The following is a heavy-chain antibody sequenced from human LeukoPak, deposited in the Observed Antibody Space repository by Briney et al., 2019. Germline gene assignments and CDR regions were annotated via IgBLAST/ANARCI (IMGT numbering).Heavy chain of an antibody. Sequence: PGGSLRLSCAASGFTFSTYAMSWVHQAPGKGLEWVSVISGSGVRTYYADSVKGRFTISRDNPKNTLYLQMNSLRAKDTAVYYCAKDGKFGGGSPGDAFDIWGQGTMVTVSS. J-gene: IGHJ3*02. D-gene: IGHD3-16*01. CDR1: GFTFSTYA. V-gene: IGHV3-23*01. CDR2: ISGSGVRT. CDR3: AKDGKFGGGSPGDAFDI.